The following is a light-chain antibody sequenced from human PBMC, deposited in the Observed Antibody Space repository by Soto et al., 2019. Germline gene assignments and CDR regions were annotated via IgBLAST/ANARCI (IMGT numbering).Light chain of an antibody. V-gene: IGLV2-14*01. CDR3: SSYTSSSTVV. Sequence: QSVLTQPASVSGSPGQSITISCTGTSSDGGGYNYVSWYQQHPGKAPKPMIYEVSNRPSGVSNRFSGSKSGNTASLTISGLQAEDEADYYCSSYTSSSTVVFGGGTQMTVL. CDR1: SSDGGGYNY. J-gene: IGLJ2*01. CDR2: EVS.